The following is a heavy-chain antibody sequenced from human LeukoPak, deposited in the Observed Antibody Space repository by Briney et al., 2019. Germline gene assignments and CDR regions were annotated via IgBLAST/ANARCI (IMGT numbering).Heavy chain of an antibody. CDR1: GGSISSYY. Sequence: KASETLSLTCTVSGGSISSYYWSWIRQPPGKGLEWIGYIYYSGSTNYNPSLKSRVTISADTSKNQFSLDLSSVTAADSAVYYCARAVGATNFDYWGQGTLVTVSS. J-gene: IGHJ4*02. D-gene: IGHD1-26*01. CDR3: ARAVGATNFDY. V-gene: IGHV4-59*08. CDR2: IYYSGST.